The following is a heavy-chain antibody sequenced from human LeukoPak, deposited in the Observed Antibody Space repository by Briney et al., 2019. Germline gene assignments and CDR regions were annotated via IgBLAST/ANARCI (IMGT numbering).Heavy chain of an antibody. Sequence: ASVKVSCKTSGFTFSTSAVQWVRQARGQRLEWIGWIIVGSGATNYAQSLQGRFTMTRDTSTSTVYMELSSLRSEDTAVYYCARDPYYDFWSGWDAFDIWGQGTMVTVSS. J-gene: IGHJ3*02. D-gene: IGHD3-3*01. CDR1: GFTFSTSA. CDR3: ARDPYYDFWSGWDAFDI. V-gene: IGHV1-58*01. CDR2: IIVGSGAT.